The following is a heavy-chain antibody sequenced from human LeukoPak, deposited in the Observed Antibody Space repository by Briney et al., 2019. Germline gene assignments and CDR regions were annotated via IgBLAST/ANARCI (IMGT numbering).Heavy chain of an antibody. CDR3: AGRRGSRGPFDY. CDR1: GGSVSSYY. J-gene: IGHJ4*02. D-gene: IGHD2/OR15-2a*01. V-gene: IGHV4-59*02. Sequence: PSETLSLTRTVSGGSVSSYYWSCIRPPPGKGLEWIGYIYYSGSTNYNPSLKSRVTMSVDTSKNQFSLKLSSVTAADTAVYHCAGRRGSRGPFDYWGQGTLVTVSS. CDR2: IYYSGST.